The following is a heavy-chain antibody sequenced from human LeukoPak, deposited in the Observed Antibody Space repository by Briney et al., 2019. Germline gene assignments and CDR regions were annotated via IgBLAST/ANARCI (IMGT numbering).Heavy chain of an antibody. J-gene: IGHJ3*02. V-gene: IGHV3-7*01. CDR3: ARIFGSLGAFDI. CDR2: IKQDGSEK. Sequence: GGSLRLSCAASGFTFGSYWMSWVRQAPGKGLEWVANIKQDGSEKYYVDSVKGRFTISRDNAKNSLYLQMNSLRAEDTAVYYCARIFGSLGAFDIWGQGTMVTVPS. CDR1: GFTFGSYW. D-gene: IGHD2-15*01.